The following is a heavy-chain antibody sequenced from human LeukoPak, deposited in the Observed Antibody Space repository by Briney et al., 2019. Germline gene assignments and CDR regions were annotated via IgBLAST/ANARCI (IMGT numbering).Heavy chain of an antibody. Sequence: GESLKISCKGSGYSFTSYWIGWVRQMPGKGLEWMGIIYPGDSDTRYSPSFQGQVTISADKSISTAYLQWSSLKASDTAMYYCARQAPYYYDSSGYRGLFDYWGQGTLVTVSS. CDR3: ARQAPYYYDSSGYRGLFDY. J-gene: IGHJ4*02. V-gene: IGHV5-51*01. CDR1: GYSFTSYW. D-gene: IGHD3-22*01. CDR2: IYPGDSDT.